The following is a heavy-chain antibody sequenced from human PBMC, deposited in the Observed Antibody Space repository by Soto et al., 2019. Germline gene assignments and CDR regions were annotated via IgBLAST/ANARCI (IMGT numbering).Heavy chain of an antibody. J-gene: IGHJ4*02. CDR3: ERIPSLVAGADY. V-gene: IGHV1-69*01. CDR1: GGTFSSYA. CDR2: IIPIFGTA. D-gene: IGHD6-19*01. Sequence: QVQLVQSGAEVKKPGSSVKVSCKASGGTFSSYAISWVRQAPGQGLEWMGGIIPIFGTANYAQKFQGRVTLTADESTSTAYMELSSLRSEDTAVYYCERIPSLVAGADYWGQGTLVTVSS.